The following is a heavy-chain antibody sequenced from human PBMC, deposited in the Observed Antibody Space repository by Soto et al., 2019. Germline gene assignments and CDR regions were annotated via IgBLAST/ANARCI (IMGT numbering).Heavy chain of an antibody. CDR3: VRDSGAKLSSS. CDR2: IVPIYRTA. Sequence: QVQLGQSGAEVKKPGSSLKVSCKASGGTFSSYRINWGRQAPGQGLEWVGGIVPIYRTADYAQKFQGRVTITADESARTSYMELRSLKSQDTAVYYCVRDSGAKLSSSWGQGTLVTVSS. CDR1: GGTFSSYR. V-gene: IGHV1-69*01. J-gene: IGHJ4*02. D-gene: IGHD6-13*01.